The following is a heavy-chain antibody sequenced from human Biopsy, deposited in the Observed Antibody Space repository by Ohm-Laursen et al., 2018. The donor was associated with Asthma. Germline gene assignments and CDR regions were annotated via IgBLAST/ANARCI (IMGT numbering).Heavy chain of an antibody. CDR2: IYSGGTS. J-gene: IGHJ4*02. D-gene: IGHD3-22*01. CDR3: ARGDSSNWSHYYFDY. Sequence: GSLRLSCTASGFAVSRDHMFWVRQAPGKGLEWVSVIYSGGTSHTADSVRGRFTISGDYSKNTLYLQMHSLRAEDTAVYYCARGDSSNWSHYYFDYWGQGTLVTNSS. CDR1: GFAVSRDH. V-gene: IGHV3-53*01.